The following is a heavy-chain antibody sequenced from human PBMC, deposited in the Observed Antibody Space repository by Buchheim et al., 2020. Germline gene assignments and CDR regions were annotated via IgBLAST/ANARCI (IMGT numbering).Heavy chain of an antibody. CDR3: ARYCSGTSCYGNYFDY. Sequence: EVQLVESGGGLVQPEGSLRLSCAASGFTFSSYWMHWLRQAPGKGLVWVSCINGDGTTTTYADSVKGRFSISRDNAKNTLYLQMNSLRAEDTAVYYCARYCSGTSCYGNYFDYWGQGIL. J-gene: IGHJ4*02. V-gene: IGHV3-74*01. CDR2: INGDGTTT. CDR1: GFTFSSYW. D-gene: IGHD2-2*01.